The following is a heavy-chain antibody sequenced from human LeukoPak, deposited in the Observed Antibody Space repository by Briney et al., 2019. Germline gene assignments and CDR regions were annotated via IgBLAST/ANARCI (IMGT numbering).Heavy chain of an antibody. V-gene: IGHV3-74*01. CDR1: GFTFSSYW. Sequence: PGGSLRLSCAASGFTFSSYWMHWVRQAPGKGLVWVSRINSDGSSTSYADSVKGRFTISRDNAKNTLYLQMNSLRAEDTAVYYRARTGYYYDMDVWGKGTTVTVSS. CDR2: INSDGSST. J-gene: IGHJ6*03. CDR3: ARTGYYYDMDV.